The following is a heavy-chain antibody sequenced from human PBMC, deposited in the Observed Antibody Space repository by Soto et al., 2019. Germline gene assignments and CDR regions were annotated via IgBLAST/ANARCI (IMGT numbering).Heavy chain of an antibody. J-gene: IGHJ3*02. CDR3: AAVVQATNYYGSGTWHFYAFDI. CDR1: GFTFTSSA. V-gene: IGHV1-58*01. Sequence: SVKVSCKASGFTFTSSAVQWVRQARGQRLEWIGWIVVGSGNTNYAQKFQERVTITRDMSTSTAYMELSSLRSEDTAVYDCAAVVQATNYYGSGTWHFYAFDIWG. D-gene: IGHD3-10*01. CDR2: IVVGSGNT.